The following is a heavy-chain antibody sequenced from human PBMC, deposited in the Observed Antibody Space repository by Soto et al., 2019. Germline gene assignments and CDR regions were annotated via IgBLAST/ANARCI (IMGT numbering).Heavy chain of an antibody. V-gene: IGHV1-69*13. J-gene: IGHJ4*02. CDR3: ARGSYCSSTSCSEDFDY. CDR2: IIPIFGTA. Sequence: ASVKVSCKASGGTFSSYAISWVRQAPGQGLEWMGGIIPIFGTANYAQKFQGRVTITADESTSTAYMELSSLRSEDTAVYYCARGSYCSSTSCSEDFDYWGQGTLVTVSS. CDR1: GGTFSSYA. D-gene: IGHD2-2*01.